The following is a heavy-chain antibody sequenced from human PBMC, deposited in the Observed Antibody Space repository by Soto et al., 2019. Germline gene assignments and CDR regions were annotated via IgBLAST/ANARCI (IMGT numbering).Heavy chain of an antibody. J-gene: IGHJ5*02. V-gene: IGHV2-5*01. Sequence: SGPTLVNATQTLTLTCTFSGFSLITSGVGVGCIRQPPGKALEWLALIYWNDYKRYSPSLKSRLTITKDTSKNQVVLTMTNMDPVDTATYYCAHRHSSSSRRWFDPWGQGTLVTVSS. CDR3: AHRHSSSSRRWFDP. CDR2: IYWNDYK. CDR1: GFSLITSGVG. D-gene: IGHD6-6*01.